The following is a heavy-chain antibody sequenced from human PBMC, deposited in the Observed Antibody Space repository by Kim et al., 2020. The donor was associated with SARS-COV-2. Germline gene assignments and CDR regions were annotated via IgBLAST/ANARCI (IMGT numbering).Heavy chain of an antibody. CDR3: ARAWKGAAAGTLVAVAPAYYYYYYGMDV. V-gene: IGHV4-34*01. CDR2: INHSGST. Sequence: SETLSLTCAVYGGSFSGYYWSWIRQPPGKGLEWIGEINHSGSTNYNPSLKSRVTISVDTSKNQFSLKLSSVTAADTAVYYCARAWKGAAAGTLVAVAPAYYYYYYGMDVWGQGTTVTVSS. CDR1: GGSFSGYY. D-gene: IGHD6-13*01. J-gene: IGHJ6*02.